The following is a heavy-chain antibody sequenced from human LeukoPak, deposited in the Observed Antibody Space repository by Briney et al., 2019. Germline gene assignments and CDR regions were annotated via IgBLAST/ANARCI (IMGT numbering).Heavy chain of an antibody. V-gene: IGHV3-74*01. CDR2: INSDGSST. J-gene: IGHJ4*02. CDR3: ARGSSWYEGGDY. CDR1: GFTFSSYW. Sequence: PGGSLRLSCAASGFTFSSYWMHWVRQAPGKGLVWVSRINSDGSSTSYADSVKGRFTISRDNAKNTLYLQMNSLRAEDTAVYYCARGSSWYEGGDYWGQGTLVTVSS. D-gene: IGHD6-13*01.